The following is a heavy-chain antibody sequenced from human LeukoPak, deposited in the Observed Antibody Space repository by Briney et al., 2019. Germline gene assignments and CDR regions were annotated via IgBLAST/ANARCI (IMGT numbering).Heavy chain of an antibody. J-gene: IGHJ4*02. Sequence: GGSLRLSCAASGFTFSSYAMSWVRQAPGKGLECISGFSGSGGSTYYADSVKGRFTISRDNSKNTLYLQMNSLRAEDTAVYYCARAVYCGGDCFLYFDYWGQGTLVTVSS. CDR2: FSGSGGST. V-gene: IGHV3-23*01. D-gene: IGHD2-21*02. CDR1: GFTFSSYA. CDR3: ARAVYCGGDCFLYFDY.